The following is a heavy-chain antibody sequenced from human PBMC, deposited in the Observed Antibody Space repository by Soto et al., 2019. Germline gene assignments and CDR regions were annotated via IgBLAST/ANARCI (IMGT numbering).Heavy chain of an antibody. CDR1: GYLFTTYD. D-gene: IGHD3-16*01. CDR3: AKDFGGLYNWFDP. CDR2: VNPNNGKT. J-gene: IGHJ5*02. Sequence: QVQLIQSGAEVKKPGASVRVSCKTSGYLFTTYDINWFRQAAGRGLEWMGRVNPNNGKTDYAQNFQGRLTMTRDTSISTVYMELSSLTSEDTAVYYCAKDFGGLYNWFDPWGQGTLVTVSS. V-gene: IGHV1-8*01.